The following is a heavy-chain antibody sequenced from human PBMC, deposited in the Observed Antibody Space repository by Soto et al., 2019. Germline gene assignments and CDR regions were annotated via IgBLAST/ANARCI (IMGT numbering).Heavy chain of an antibody. Sequence: PSETLSLTCAVYGGSFSGYYWSWIRQPPGKGLEWIGEINHSGSTNYNPSLKSRVTISVDTSKNQFSLKLSSVTAADTAVYYCATRTTKRYYYYYMDVWGKGTTVTVSS. CDR3: ATRTTKRYYYYYMDV. D-gene: IGHD1-26*01. V-gene: IGHV4-34*01. CDR2: INHSGST. J-gene: IGHJ6*03. CDR1: GGSFSGYY.